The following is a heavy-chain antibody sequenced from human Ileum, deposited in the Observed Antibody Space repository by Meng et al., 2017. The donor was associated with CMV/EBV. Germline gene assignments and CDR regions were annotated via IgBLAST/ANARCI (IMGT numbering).Heavy chain of an antibody. CDR1: GFIFSDHY. CDR3: ARDSWGLGDS. D-gene: IGHD3-16*01. V-gene: IGHV3-74*01. Sequence: GESLKISCAGSGFIFSDHYMDRVRQAPGKGLEWVARIAFEGDEINLGYADSVRGRFTISRDNAKNTLFVQVDSLRVEDTAIYYCARDSWGLGDSWGQGTLVTVSS. J-gene: IGHJ4*02. CDR2: IAFEGDEINL.